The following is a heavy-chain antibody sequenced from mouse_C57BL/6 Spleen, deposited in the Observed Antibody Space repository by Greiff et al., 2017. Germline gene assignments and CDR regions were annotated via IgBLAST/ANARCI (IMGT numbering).Heavy chain of an antibody. CDR2: INPNNGGT. CDR1: GYTFTDYN. D-gene: IGHD3-3*01. CDR3: AREGRPRGNYFDY. V-gene: IGHV1-18*01. Sequence: EVQVVESGPELVKPGASVKIPCKASGYTFTDYNMDWVKQSHGKSLEWIGDINPNNGGTIYNQKFKGKATLTVDKSSSTAYMELRSLTSEDTAVYYCAREGRPRGNYFDYWGQGTTLTVSS. J-gene: IGHJ2*01.